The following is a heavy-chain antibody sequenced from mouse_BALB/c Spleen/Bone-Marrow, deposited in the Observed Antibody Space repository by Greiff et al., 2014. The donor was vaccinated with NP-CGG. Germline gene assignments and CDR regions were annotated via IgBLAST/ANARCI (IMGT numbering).Heavy chain of an antibody. Sequence: EVQLQQSGAELVKPGASVKLSCTASGFNIKDTYMHWVKQRPEQGLEWIGRIDPANGNTKYDPKFQGRATITADTSSNTAYLQLSSLTSEDTAVYYCARWGITTGFAYWGQGTLVTVSA. CDR2: IDPANGNT. D-gene: IGHD2-4*01. CDR1: GFNIKDTY. J-gene: IGHJ3*01. CDR3: ARWGITTGFAY. V-gene: IGHV14-3*02.